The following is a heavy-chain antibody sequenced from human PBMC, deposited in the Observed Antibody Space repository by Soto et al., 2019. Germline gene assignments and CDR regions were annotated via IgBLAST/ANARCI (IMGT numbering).Heavy chain of an antibody. J-gene: IGHJ4*02. D-gene: IGHD2-21*02. Sequence: QVQLVESGGGVVQPGRSLRLSCAASGFTFSSYGMHWVRQAPGKGLEWVAVISYDGSNKYYADSVKCRFTISRDNSKNTLYLQMNSLRAEDTAVYYCAKDKRAVVVTAPFDYWGQGTLVTVSS. CDR1: GFTFSSYG. CDR3: AKDKRAVVVTAPFDY. V-gene: IGHV3-30*18. CDR2: ISYDGSNK.